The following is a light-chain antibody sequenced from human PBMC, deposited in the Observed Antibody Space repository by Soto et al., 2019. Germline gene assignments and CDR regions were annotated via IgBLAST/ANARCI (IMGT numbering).Light chain of an antibody. J-gene: IGKJ3*01. CDR3: QQYYSYPT. V-gene: IGKV1-8*01. CDR2: AAS. CDR1: QGISSY. Sequence: AIRMTQSPSSLSASTGDRVTITCRASQGISSYLAWYQQKPGKAPKLLIYAASTFKSGVPSRFSGSGSGTDFTLTISCLQSDDFATYYCQQYYSYPTFGPGTKVDIK.